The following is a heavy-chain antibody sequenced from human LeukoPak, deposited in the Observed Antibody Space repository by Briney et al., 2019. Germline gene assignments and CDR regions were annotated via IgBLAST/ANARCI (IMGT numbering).Heavy chain of an antibody. Sequence: GSLRLSCAASGFNFSTYAMSWVRQAPGKGLEWVSAISGSGNYTHYADSVKGRFTISRDKSKNTLYLQMNSLRAEDTAVYYCARDPYYGSGKYYYGLDLWGQGTTVTVSS. D-gene: IGHD3-10*01. CDR2: ISGSGNYT. J-gene: IGHJ6*02. V-gene: IGHV3-23*01. CDR3: ARDPYYGSGKYYYGLDL. CDR1: GFNFSTYA.